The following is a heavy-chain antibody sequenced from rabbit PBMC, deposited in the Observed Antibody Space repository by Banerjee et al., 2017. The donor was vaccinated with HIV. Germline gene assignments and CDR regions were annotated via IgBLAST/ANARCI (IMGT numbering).Heavy chain of an antibody. CDR1: GFSFSSTYY. D-gene: IGHD8-1*01. Sequence: QSLEESGGDLVKPGASLTLTCTASGFSFSSTYYMCWVRQAPGKGLEWIACIDTGTGDTYYASWAKGRFTISKTSSTTVTLQMTSLTAADTATYFCARLDAGTSYSGAFDPWGPGTLVTVS. J-gene: IGHJ2*01. CDR2: IDTGTGDT. V-gene: IGHV1S40*01. CDR3: ARLDAGTSYSGAFDP.